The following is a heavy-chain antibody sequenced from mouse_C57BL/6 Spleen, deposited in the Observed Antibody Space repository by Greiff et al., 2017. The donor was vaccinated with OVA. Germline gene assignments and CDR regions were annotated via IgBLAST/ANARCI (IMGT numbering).Heavy chain of an antibody. D-gene: IGHD1-1*01. J-gene: IGHJ2*01. CDR3: ARSRGSSYDFDY. CDR2: IYPGDGDT. Sequence: QVQLQQSGPELVKPGASVKISCKASGYAFSSSWMNWVKQRPGKGLEWIGRIYPGDGDTNYNGKFKGKATLTADKSSSTAYMQLSSLTSEDSAVYFCARSRGSSYDFDYWGQGTTLTVSS. CDR1: GYAFSSSW. V-gene: IGHV1-82*01.